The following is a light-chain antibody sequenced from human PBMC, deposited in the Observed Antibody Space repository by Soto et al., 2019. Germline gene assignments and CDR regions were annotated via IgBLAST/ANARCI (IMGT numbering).Light chain of an antibody. V-gene: IGKV3-11*01. CDR1: QSVSSY. Sequence: EIVLTQSPATLSLSPGERATLSCRASQSVSSYFAWYQQKPGQAPRLLIYDASNRATGTPDRFSGSGSGTDFTLTISSLEHEDFAGYYCQPRSNWPLTFGGGTKVEMK. CDR2: DAS. J-gene: IGKJ4*01. CDR3: QPRSNWPLT.